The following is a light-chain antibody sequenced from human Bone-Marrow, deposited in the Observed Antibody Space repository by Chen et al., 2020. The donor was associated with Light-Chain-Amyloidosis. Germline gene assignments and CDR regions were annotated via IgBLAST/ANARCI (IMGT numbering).Light chain of an antibody. Sequence: DIQMTQSPSSLSASVGDRVTITCRASQDIVTYLNWYQQKPVKAPNLLIYFTSNLQSGVPSRFSCSGSETDFTLTISSLQPEDAATVYCQQSYSIPLFTFGPGTKVDIK. CDR2: FTS. J-gene: IGKJ3*01. CDR3: QQSYSIPLFT. V-gene: IGKV1-39*01. CDR1: QDIVTY.